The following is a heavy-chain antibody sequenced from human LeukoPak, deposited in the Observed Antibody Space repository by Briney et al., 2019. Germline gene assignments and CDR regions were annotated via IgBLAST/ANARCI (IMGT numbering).Heavy chain of an antibody. D-gene: IGHD3-3*01. V-gene: IGHV1-18*01. CDR2: ISAYNGNT. Sequence: GASVKVSSKASGYTFTSYGISWVRQAPGQGLEWMGWISAYNGNTNYAQKLQGRVTMTTDTSTSTAYMELRSLRSDDTAVYYCARELYDFWSGYYNPKDAFDIWGQGTMVTVSS. CDR3: ARELYDFWSGYYNPKDAFDI. J-gene: IGHJ3*02. CDR1: GYTFTSYG.